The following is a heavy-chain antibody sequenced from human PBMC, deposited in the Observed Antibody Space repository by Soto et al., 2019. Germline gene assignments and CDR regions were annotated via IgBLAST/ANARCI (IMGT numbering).Heavy chain of an antibody. CDR3: AKGLYSSSWYWFDP. V-gene: IGHV3-9*01. D-gene: IGHD6-13*01. Sequence: HPGGSLRHSCAASGFTFDNYAMHWVRQAPGKGLEWVSGISWNSNTIAYADSVKGRFTISRDNAKNSLYLQMNSLRAEDTAVYYCAKGLYSSSWYWFDPWGQGTLVTVSS. CDR1: GFTFDNYA. J-gene: IGHJ5*02. CDR2: ISWNSNTI.